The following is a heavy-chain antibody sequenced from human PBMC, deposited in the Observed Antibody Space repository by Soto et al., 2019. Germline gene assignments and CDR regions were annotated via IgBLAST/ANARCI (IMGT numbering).Heavy chain of an antibody. CDR2: INGRSNYV. Sequence: EVQVVESGGGLVKPGGSLRLSCVFSGFTFSTYTMNWVRQAPGKGLEWVSSINGRSNYVYYADSVKGRFTISRENAKNSLYLQMNRLRAEDAAIYYCVREDGVVGSSSAFDHWGLGTLVTVSS. D-gene: IGHD1-26*01. CDR3: VREDGVVGSSSAFDH. CDR1: GFTFSTYT. J-gene: IGHJ4*02. V-gene: IGHV3-21*01.